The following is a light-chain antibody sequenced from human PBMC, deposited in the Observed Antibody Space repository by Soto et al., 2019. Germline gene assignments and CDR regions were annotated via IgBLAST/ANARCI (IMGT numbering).Light chain of an antibody. CDR1: SSDVGGYNY. CDR2: EVF. V-gene: IGLV2-8*01. CDR3: ETWDSTTRI. J-gene: IGLJ2*01. Sequence: QSALTQPPSASGSPGQSVTISCTGTSSDVGGYNYVSWYQQHPGKAPKLMIYEVFKRPSGVPDRFSGSKSGNTASLTVSGLQAEDEADYYCETWDSTTRIFGGGTKLTVL.